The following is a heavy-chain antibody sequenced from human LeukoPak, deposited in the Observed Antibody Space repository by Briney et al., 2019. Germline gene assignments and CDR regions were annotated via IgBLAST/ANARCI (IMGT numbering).Heavy chain of an antibody. CDR2: ISSGGGFT. CDR1: GFTFSSYA. V-gene: IGHV3-23*01. D-gene: IGHD2-8*01. Sequence: GGSLRLSCTASGFTFSSYAMSWVRQAPGKGLEWVSTISSGGGFTYYSDSVKGRFTISRDSSKNTLCLQMNSLRAEDTAVYYCAKDLRIRAGVPDYWGQGTLVTVSS. CDR3: AKDLRIRAGVPDY. J-gene: IGHJ4*02.